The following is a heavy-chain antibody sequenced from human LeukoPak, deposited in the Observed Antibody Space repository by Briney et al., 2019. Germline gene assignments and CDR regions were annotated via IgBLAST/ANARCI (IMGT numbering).Heavy chain of an antibody. CDR2: IRYDGSNK. CDR3: AKDQRAYSNYNWFDP. D-gene: IGHD4-11*01. CDR1: GFTFSSYG. V-gene: IGHV3-30*02. J-gene: IGHJ5*02. Sequence: GGSLRLSCAASGFTFSSYGVHWVRQAPGKGLEWVAFIRYDGSNKYYADSVKGRFTISRDNSKNTLYLQMNSLRAEDTAVYYCAKDQRAYSNYNWFDPWGQGTLVTVSS.